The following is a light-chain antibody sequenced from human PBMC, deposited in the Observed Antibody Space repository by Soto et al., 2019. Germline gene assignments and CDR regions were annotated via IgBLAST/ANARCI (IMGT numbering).Light chain of an antibody. V-gene: IGLV1-44*01. CDR2: RDN. CDR3: AAWDDNLDGFV. Sequence: QSALTQPPSASGTPGQRVSISCSGSGSNIGSNTVNWYHHLPGAAPKLLIYRDNQRPSGVPDRFSGSRSGTSASLAIRGLQSEDEVDYYCAAWDDNLDGFVFGTGTKVTVL. CDR1: GSNIGSNT. J-gene: IGLJ1*01.